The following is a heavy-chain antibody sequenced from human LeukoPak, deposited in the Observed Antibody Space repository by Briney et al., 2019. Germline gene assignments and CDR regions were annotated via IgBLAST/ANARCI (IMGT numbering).Heavy chain of an antibody. CDR2: ITYSGSI. CDR3: ARDLMT. V-gene: IGHV4-34*01. CDR1: GGSFSGKY. Sequence: PSETLSLTCAVYGGSFSGKYWTWIRQAPGKGLEWIGEITYSGSIYYKPSLKRRVTISVDTSKNQFSLKLNSVTAADTAMYYCARDLMTWGQGTLVAVSS. J-gene: IGHJ4*02.